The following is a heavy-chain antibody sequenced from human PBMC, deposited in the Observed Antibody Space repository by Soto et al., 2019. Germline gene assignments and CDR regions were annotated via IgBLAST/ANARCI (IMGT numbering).Heavy chain of an antibody. Sequence: ASVKVSCQASGYTFISSDSTWVRQAPGRGLEWMGWISAYNGNTNVPQNLQGRVILTTDTSTDTAYMELRSLRSDDTAMYYCARVRSTCHTPYKWFEPWGQGNLVTFSS. CDR1: GYTFISSD. D-gene: IGHD4-4*01. CDR3: ARVRSTCHTPYKWFEP. V-gene: IGHV1-18*04. J-gene: IGHJ5*02. CDR2: ISAYNGNT.